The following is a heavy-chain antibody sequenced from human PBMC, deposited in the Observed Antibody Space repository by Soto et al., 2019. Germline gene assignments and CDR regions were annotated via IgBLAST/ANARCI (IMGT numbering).Heavy chain of an antibody. CDR3: ASSSSWVAPTDDYYYGMDV. CDR1: GYTFTGYY. V-gene: IGHV1-2*04. CDR2: INPNSGGT. J-gene: IGHJ6*02. Sequence: RASVKVSCKASGYTFTGYYMHWVRQAPGQGLEWMGWINPNSGGTNYAQKFQGWVTMTRDTSISTAYMELSRLRSDDTAVYYCASSSSWVAPTDDYYYGMDVWGQGTTVTVSS. D-gene: IGHD2-15*01.